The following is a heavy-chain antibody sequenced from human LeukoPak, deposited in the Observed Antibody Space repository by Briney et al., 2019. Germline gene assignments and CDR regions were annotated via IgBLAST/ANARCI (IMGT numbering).Heavy chain of an antibody. V-gene: IGHV4-59*08. J-gene: IGHJ6*02. D-gene: IGHD3-3*01. CDR2: IYYSGST. Sequence: SETLSLTCTVSGGSISSYYWSWIRQPPGKGLEWIGYIYYSGSTNYNPSLKSRVTISVDTSKNQFSLKLSSVTAADTAVYYCARWSGYYPYYYYYGMDVWGQGTTVTVSS. CDR3: ARWSGYYPYYYYYGMDV. CDR1: GGSISSYY.